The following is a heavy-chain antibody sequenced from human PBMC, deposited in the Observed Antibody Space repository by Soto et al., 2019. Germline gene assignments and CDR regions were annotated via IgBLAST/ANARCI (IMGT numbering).Heavy chain of an antibody. CDR3: ARGGGDRFDY. J-gene: IGHJ4*02. Sequence: SETLSLTCTVSGGSISSGGYYWSWIRQHPGKGLEWIGYIYYSGSTYYNPSLKSRVTISVDTSKNQFSLKLSSVTAADTAVYYWARGGGDRFDYWGQGTLVTVSS. CDR1: GGSISSGGYY. CDR2: IYYSGST. V-gene: IGHV4-31*03. D-gene: IGHD3-16*01.